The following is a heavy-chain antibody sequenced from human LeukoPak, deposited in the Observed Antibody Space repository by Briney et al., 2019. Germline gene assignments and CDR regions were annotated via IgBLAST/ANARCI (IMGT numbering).Heavy chain of an antibody. CDR3: ARGLRLELYSSSWSDLDY. D-gene: IGHD6-13*01. Sequence: PGGSLRLSCTASGFTFGDYAMSWFRQAPGKGLEWVAVISYDGSNKYYADSVKGRFTISRDNSKNTLYLQMNSLRAEDTAVYYCARGLRLELYSSSWSDLDYWGQGTLVTVSS. CDR2: ISYDGSNK. CDR1: GFTFGDYA. J-gene: IGHJ4*02. V-gene: IGHV3-30-3*01.